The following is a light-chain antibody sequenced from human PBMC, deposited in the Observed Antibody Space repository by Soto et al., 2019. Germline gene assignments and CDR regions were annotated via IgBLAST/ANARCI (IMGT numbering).Light chain of an antibody. CDR1: QSVKYNY. V-gene: IGKV3-20*01. CDR2: GAS. Sequence: EIVLTQSPGTLSLFPGERATLSCRASQSVKYNYLAWYQQKPGQAPRLLIYGASNRATGIPDRFSGSGSGTDFTLTIVKLEPEDFAVFYCQQYATSPFTFGHGTDLEIK. CDR3: QQYATSPFT. J-gene: IGKJ2*01.